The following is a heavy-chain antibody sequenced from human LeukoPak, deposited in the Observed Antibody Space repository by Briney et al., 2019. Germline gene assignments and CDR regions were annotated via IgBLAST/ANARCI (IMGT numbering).Heavy chain of an antibody. CDR1: GFTFSSYA. D-gene: IGHD2-2*03. Sequence: GGSLRLSCAASGFTFSSYAMGWVRQAPGKGLEWVSAISGSGGSTYYADSVKGRFTISRDNSKNTLYLQMNSLRAEDTAVYYCAKGGYCSSTSCYYYYYGMDVWGQGTTVTVSS. CDR3: AKGGYCSSTSCYYYYYGMDV. V-gene: IGHV3-23*01. CDR2: ISGSGGST. J-gene: IGHJ6*02.